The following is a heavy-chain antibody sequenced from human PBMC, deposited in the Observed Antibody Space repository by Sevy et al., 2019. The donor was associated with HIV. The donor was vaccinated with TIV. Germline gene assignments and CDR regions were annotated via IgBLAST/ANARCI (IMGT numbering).Heavy chain of an antibody. D-gene: IGHD3-3*01. J-gene: IGHJ6*02. Sequence: ASVKVSCKAAGYSFTNFDINWVRQATGQGLEWMEWMNPNNGNTHYAQKFQGRVTMTRSSSANTAYMELSSLTSEDTASYYCARARLDYEFWSGSYFSRAPWGYKYYAMDVWGQGTTVTVSS. V-gene: IGHV1-8*01. CDR3: ARARLDYEFWSGSYFSRAPWGYKYYAMDV. CDR2: MNPNNGNT. CDR1: GYSFTNFD.